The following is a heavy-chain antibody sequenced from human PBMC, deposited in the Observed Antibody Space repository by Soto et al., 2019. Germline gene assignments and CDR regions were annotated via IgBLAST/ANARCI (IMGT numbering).Heavy chain of an antibody. J-gene: IGHJ2*01. CDR3: AGGGSLYWYFDL. Sequence: QVQLVQSGAEVKKPGASVKVSCKASGYTFTSYAMHWVRQAPGQSLEWMGWINAGNGNTKYSQKFQGRVTITRDTSASTAYMELSSLRSEDTGVYYCAGGGSLYWYFDLWGRGTLVTVSS. V-gene: IGHV1-3*01. CDR1: GYTFTSYA. CDR2: INAGNGNT. D-gene: IGHD1-26*01.